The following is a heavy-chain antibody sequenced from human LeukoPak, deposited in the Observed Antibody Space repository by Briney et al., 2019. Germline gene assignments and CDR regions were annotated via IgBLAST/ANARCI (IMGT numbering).Heavy chain of an antibody. V-gene: IGHV1-2*02. Sequence: ASVKVSCKASGYTFTSYGISWVRQAPGQGLEWKGWINPNSGGTNYAQKFQGRVTMTRDTSISTAYMELSRLRSDDTAVYYCARENYGDYAPGAFDIWGQGTMVTVSS. CDR1: GYTFTSYG. CDR2: INPNSGGT. J-gene: IGHJ3*02. D-gene: IGHD4-17*01. CDR3: ARENYGDYAPGAFDI.